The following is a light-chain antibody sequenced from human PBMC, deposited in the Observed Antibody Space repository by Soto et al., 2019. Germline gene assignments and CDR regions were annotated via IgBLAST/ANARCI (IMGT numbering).Light chain of an antibody. Sequence: EIVLTQSPATLSVSPGERATLSCRASQSVSSNLAWYQQKPGQAPRLLIYGASTRPTGIPARFIGSGSGTEFSLPIISMQSDDFAVYYCHHYINWHPLTFGGGTKVEIK. CDR1: QSVSSN. CDR3: HHYINWHPLT. CDR2: GAS. V-gene: IGKV3-15*01. J-gene: IGKJ4*01.